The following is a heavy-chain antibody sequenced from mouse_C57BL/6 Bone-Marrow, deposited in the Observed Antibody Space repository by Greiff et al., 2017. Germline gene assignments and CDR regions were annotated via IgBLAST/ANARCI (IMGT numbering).Heavy chain of an antibody. V-gene: IGHV5-17*01. D-gene: IGHD2-3*01. CDR1: GFTFSDYG. CDR3: ASGWLLGAMDY. J-gene: IGHJ4*01. Sequence: DVMLVESGGGLVKPGGSLKLSCAASGFTFSDYGMHWVRQAPEKGLEWVAYISSGSSTIYYAATVKGRFTISRDNAKNTLFLQMTSLRSEDTAMYYCASGWLLGAMDYWGQGTSVTVSS. CDR2: ISSGSSTI.